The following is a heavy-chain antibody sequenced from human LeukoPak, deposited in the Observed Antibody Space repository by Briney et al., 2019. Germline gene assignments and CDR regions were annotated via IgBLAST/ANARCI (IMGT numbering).Heavy chain of an antibody. Sequence: GGSLRLSCAASGFTFSNAWMSWVRQAPGKGLEWVGRIKSKTDGGTTDYAAPMKGRFTISRDDSKNTLYLQMNSLKTEDTAVYYCTSGYSFPAPLDYWGQGTLVTVSS. V-gene: IGHV3-15*01. J-gene: IGHJ4*02. CDR1: GFTFSNAW. D-gene: IGHD5-18*01. CDR3: TSGYSFPAPLDY. CDR2: IKSKTDGGTT.